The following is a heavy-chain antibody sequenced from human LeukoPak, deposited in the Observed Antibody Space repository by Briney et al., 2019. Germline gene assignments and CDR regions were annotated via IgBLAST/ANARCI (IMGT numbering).Heavy chain of an antibody. J-gene: IGHJ4*02. D-gene: IGHD3-22*01. CDR2: ISSSGSTI. V-gene: IGHV3-48*04. CDR1: GFTFSSYA. Sequence: GRSLRLSCAASGFTFSSYAMHWVRQAPGKGLEWVSYISSSGSTIYYADSVKGRFTISRDNAKNSLYLQMNSLRAEDTAVYYCARDPPPYHFLYDSSGYTLDYWGQGTLVTVSS. CDR3: ARDPPPYHFLYDSSGYTLDY.